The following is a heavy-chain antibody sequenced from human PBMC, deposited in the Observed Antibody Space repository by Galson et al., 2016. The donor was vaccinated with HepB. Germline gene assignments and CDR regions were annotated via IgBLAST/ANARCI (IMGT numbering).Heavy chain of an antibody. J-gene: IGHJ6*02. V-gene: IGHV3-7*03. CDR3: AGYGRWELPHYYYYYGMDV. CDR1: GFTFSSYW. D-gene: IGHD1-26*01. Sequence: SLRLSCAASGFTFSSYWMSWVRQAPGKGLEWVANIKQDGSEKYYVDSVKGRFTISRDNAKNSPYLQMNSLRAEDTAVYYCAGYGRWELPHYYYYYGMDVWGQGTTVTVSS. CDR2: IKQDGSEK.